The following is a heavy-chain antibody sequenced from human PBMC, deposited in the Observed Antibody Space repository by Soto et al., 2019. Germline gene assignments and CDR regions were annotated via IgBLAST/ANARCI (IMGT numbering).Heavy chain of an antibody. Sequence: EVQLVESGGGLVQPGGSLKLSCAASGFTFSGSAMHWVRQASGKGLEWVGRIRSKANSYATAYAASVKGRFTISRDDSKNTAYLQMNSLKTEDTAVYYCTRHSAYSYGPPRDYWVQGTLVTVSS. J-gene: IGHJ4*02. CDR1: GFTFSGSA. V-gene: IGHV3-73*02. D-gene: IGHD5-18*01. CDR2: IRSKANSYAT. CDR3: TRHSAYSYGPPRDY.